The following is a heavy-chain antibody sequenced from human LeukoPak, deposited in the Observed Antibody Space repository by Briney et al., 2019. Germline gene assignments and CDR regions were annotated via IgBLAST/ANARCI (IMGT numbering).Heavy chain of an antibody. J-gene: IGHJ4*02. Sequence: PSETLSLTCTVSGGSISSYYWSWIRQPAGKGLEWIGRIYTSGSTNYNPSLKSRVTMSVDTSKSQFSLKLSSVTAADTAVYYCARERRPDDYVWGSYRYTPFDYWGQGTLVTVSS. CDR1: GGSISSYY. CDR2: IYTSGST. V-gene: IGHV4-4*07. CDR3: ARERRPDDYVWGSYRYTPFDY. D-gene: IGHD3-16*02.